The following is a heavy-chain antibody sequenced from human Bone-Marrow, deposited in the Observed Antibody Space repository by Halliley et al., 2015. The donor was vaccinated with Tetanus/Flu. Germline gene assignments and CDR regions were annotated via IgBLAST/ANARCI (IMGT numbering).Heavy chain of an antibody. CDR1: GGTFSSYG. J-gene: IGHJ6*02. D-gene: IGHD6-19*01. Sequence: QLVQSGAEVKKPGSSVKVSCKASGGTFSSYGISWVRQAPGQGLEWMGGIIPMFGTTNYAKKFQGRVTITAAKSTNTAYMELSSLRSEEPAVFYCARSISIGAVADLYYFCGLVVWGQGTTVTFSS. V-gene: IGHV1-69*06. CDR2: IIPMFGTT. CDR3: ARSISIGAVADLYYFCGLVV.